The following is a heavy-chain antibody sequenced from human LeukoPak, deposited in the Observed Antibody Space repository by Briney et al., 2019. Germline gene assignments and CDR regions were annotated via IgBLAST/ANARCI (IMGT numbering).Heavy chain of an antibody. Sequence: PGGSLRLSCAASGFTFSSYGMHWVRQAPGKGLEWVAVISYDGSNKYYAGSVKGRFTISRDNSKSTLYLQMSSLRAEDTAVYYCVKAAAATGTLDYWGQGTLVTVSS. V-gene: IGHV3-30*18. CDR2: ISYDGSNK. J-gene: IGHJ4*02. CDR3: VKAAAATGTLDY. CDR1: GFTFSSYG. D-gene: IGHD6-13*01.